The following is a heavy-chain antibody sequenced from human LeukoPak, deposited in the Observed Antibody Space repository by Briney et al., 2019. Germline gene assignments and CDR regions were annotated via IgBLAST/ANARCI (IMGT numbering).Heavy chain of an antibody. CDR2: ISAYNGNT. J-gene: IGHJ3*02. D-gene: IGHD2-15*01. CDR1: GYTFTSYD. V-gene: IGHV1-18*01. CDR3: ARGEVSAVVVDVATEDAFDI. Sequence: GASVKVSCKASGYTFTSYDINWGRQATGQGLEWMGWISAYNGNTNYAKKLQDRVTMTTDTSTSTAYMELRSLRSDASAVYYCARGEVSAVVVDVATEDAFDIWGQGTMVTVSS.